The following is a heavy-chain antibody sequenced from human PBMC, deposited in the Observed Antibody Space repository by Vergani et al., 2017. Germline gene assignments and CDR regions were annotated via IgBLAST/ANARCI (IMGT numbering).Heavy chain of an antibody. CDR2: ISYDGSNK. J-gene: IGHJ6*03. CDR1: GFTFSSFA. D-gene: IGHD2-2*01. Sequence: QVQLVESGGGVVQPGRSLRLSCAASGFTFSSFAMHWVRQAPGKGLEWVAVISYDGSNKYYADSVKSRFTISRDNSKNTLYLQMNSLRAEDTAVYYCAREQGDIVVVPAAIRYYYYMDVWGK. V-gene: IGHV3-30-3*01. CDR3: AREQGDIVVVPAAIRYYYYMDV.